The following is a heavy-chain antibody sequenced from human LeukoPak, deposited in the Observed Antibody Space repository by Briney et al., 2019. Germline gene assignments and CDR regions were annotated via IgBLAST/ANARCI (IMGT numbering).Heavy chain of an antibody. CDR3: ARDSGYSSSWDYYMDV. J-gene: IGHJ6*03. V-gene: IGHV1-69*05. CDR2: IIPIFGTA. CDR1: GGTFSSYA. Sequence: SVKASCKASGGTFSSYAISWVRQAPGQGLEWMGGIIPIFGTANYAQKFQGRVAITTDESTSTAYMELSSLRSEDTAVYYCARDSGYSSSWDYYMDVWGKGTTVTVSS. D-gene: IGHD6-13*01.